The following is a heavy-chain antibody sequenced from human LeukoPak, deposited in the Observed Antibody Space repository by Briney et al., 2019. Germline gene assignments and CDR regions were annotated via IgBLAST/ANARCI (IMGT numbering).Heavy chain of an antibody. CDR3: ARDSPTVSYFDY. CDR1: GGTLSSYA. V-gene: IGHV1-69*13. Sequence: SVKVSCKASGGTLSSYAISWVRQAPGQGLEWMGGIIPIFGTANYAQKFQGRVTITADESTSTAYMELSSLRSEDTAVYYCARDSPTVSYFDYWGQGTLVTVSS. J-gene: IGHJ4*02. D-gene: IGHD4-17*01. CDR2: IIPIFGTA.